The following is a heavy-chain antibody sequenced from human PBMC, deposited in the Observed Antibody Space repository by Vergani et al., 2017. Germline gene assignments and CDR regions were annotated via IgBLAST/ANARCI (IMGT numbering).Heavy chain of an antibody. CDR2: ISSSGSP. V-gene: IGHV4-39*02. CDR3: VRPVGPSAIADGYHV. Sequence: QLQLQESGPGLVKPSETLSLSCRVSGDSISRSYYYWGFIRQPPGKGLEWIGSISSSGSPYYNPTLKSRLAFSVDTSKNLFSLGLKSVTATDTGMYYCVRPVGPSAIADGYHVWGQGTMVTVS. CDR1: GDSISRSYYY. D-gene: IGHD3-10*01. J-gene: IGHJ3*01.